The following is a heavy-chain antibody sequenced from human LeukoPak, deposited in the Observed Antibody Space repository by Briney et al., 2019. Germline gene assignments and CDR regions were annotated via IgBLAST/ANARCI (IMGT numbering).Heavy chain of an antibody. CDR1: GGSISSSSYY. J-gene: IGHJ1*01. V-gene: IGHV4-39*07. CDR2: INHSGST. CDR3: ARDGDYYDSSGYYYV. Sequence: SETLSLTCTVSGGSISSSSYYWGWIRQPPGKGLEWIGEINHSGSTNYNPSLKSRVTISVDTSKNQFSLKLSSVTAADTAVYYCARDGDYYDSSGYYYVWGQGTLVTVSS. D-gene: IGHD3-22*01.